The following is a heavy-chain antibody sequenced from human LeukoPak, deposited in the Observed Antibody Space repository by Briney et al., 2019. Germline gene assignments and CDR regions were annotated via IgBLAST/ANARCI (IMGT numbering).Heavy chain of an antibody. CDR3: SNLYSSNY. V-gene: IGHV3-23*01. CDR1: AFTFSTYA. D-gene: IGHD6-13*01. CDR2: ISGSGAGT. J-gene: IGHJ4*02. Sequence: PGGSLRLSCAASAFTFSTYAMSCVRQAPGMGLEWVSGISGSGAGTYYADSVRGRFTISRDNSKNILYLQMNSLRAEDTAVYYCSNLYSSNYWGQGTLVTVSS.